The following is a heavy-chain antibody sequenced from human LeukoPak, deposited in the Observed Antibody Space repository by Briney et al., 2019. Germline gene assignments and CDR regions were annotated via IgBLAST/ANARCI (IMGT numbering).Heavy chain of an antibody. CDR3: ARVFAPTFGGVIAPLDWCFDL. D-gene: IGHD3-16*02. J-gene: IGHJ2*01. CDR2: IYYSGST. V-gene: IGHV4-59*01. Sequence: SETLSLTCTVSGGSISSYYWSWIRQPPGKGLEWIGYIYYSGSTNYNPSLKSRVTISVDTSKNQFSLKLSSVTAADTAVYYCARVFAPTFGGVIAPLDWCFDLWGRGTLVTVSS. CDR1: GGSISSYY.